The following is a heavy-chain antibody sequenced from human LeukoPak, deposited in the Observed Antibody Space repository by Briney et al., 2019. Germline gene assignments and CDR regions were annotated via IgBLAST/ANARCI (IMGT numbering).Heavy chain of an antibody. D-gene: IGHD3-22*01. J-gene: IGHJ4*02. CDR3: ARDRSGDSTAYYTDY. V-gene: IGHV3-66*01. CDR1: GFTVSSTY. Sequence: GGSLRLSCAASGFTVSSTYMTWVRQAPGKGLEWVSLIYSGGSTIYADSVKGRFTISRDNSKNTVYLQVNSLRAEDTAVYYCARDRSGDSTAYYTDYWGQGTLVTVSS. CDR2: IYSGGST.